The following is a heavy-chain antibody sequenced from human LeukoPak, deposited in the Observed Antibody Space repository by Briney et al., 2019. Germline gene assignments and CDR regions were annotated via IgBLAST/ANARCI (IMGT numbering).Heavy chain of an antibody. CDR3: ARVRRTTVVIASRPNYYLDV. CDR1: GYTFTSHD. CDR2: MSPNSGNT. Sequence: ASVKVSCKASGYTFTSHDVNWVRQATGQRLEWMGWMSPNSGNTGYVQKFQGRVTMTRNTSLSTAYMELSNLRSEDTAVYYCARVRRTTVVIASRPNYYLDVWGKGTTVTAFS. V-gene: IGHV1-8*01. D-gene: IGHD4-23*01. J-gene: IGHJ6*03.